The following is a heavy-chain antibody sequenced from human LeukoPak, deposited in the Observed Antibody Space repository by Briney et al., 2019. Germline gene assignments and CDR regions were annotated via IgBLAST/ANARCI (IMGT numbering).Heavy chain of an antibody. V-gene: IGHV1-46*01. CDR2: INPSGGST. Sequence: GASVKVSCKASGYTFTSYYMHWVRQAPGQGLEWMGIINPSGGSTSYAQKFQGRVTMTRDTSTSTVYMELSSLRSEDTAVYYCARETTEPGGYWSAQRDGFDIWGQGTRVTVSS. J-gene: IGHJ3*02. CDR1: GYTFTSYY. D-gene: IGHD2-15*01. CDR3: ARETTEPGGYWSAQRDGFDI.